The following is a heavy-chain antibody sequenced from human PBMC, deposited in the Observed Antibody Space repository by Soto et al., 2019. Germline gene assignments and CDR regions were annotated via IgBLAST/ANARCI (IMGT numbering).Heavy chain of an antibody. Sequence: EVQLVQSRGEVRKPGESLKISCKGSGYTFTDYWIGWVRQVPGKGLEWMGIIFPGDSETRYTPSFQGQVTISADKSINTAYLQWDSLKASDTAVYFWAKHGHTSISGIDYWGQGTLVTVSS. V-gene: IGHV5-51*01. CDR3: AKHGHTSISGIDY. CDR1: GYTFTDYW. J-gene: IGHJ4*02. CDR2: IFPGDSET.